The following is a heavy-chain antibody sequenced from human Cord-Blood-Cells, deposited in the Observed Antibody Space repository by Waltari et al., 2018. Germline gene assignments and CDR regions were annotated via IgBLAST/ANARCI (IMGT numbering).Heavy chain of an antibody. Sequence: QITLKESGPTLVKPTQTLTLTCTFSGFSLSTSGVGVGWIRQPPGKALEWLALIYWDDDKRYSPSLKSRLTITKDTSKNQVVLTMTNMDPVDTATYYCALLGYSGYGLLFDYWGQGTLVTVSS. D-gene: IGHD5-12*01. J-gene: IGHJ4*02. CDR1: GFSLSTSGVG. CDR2: IYWDDDK. CDR3: ALLGYSGYGLLFDY. V-gene: IGHV2-5*02.